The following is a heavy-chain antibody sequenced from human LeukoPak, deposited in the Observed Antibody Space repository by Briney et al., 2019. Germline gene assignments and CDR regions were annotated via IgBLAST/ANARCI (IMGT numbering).Heavy chain of an antibody. J-gene: IGHJ5*02. CDR3: ARHLSLGYCSSTSCHPWFDP. D-gene: IGHD2-2*01. Sequence: PSETLSLTCTVSGGSISSSSYYWGWIRQPPGKGLEWIGSIYYSGSTYYNPSLKSRVTISVDTSKNQFSLKLSSVTAADTAVYYCARHLSLGYCSSTSCHPWFDPWGQGTLVTVSS. CDR2: IYYSGST. V-gene: IGHV4-39*01. CDR1: GGSISSSSYY.